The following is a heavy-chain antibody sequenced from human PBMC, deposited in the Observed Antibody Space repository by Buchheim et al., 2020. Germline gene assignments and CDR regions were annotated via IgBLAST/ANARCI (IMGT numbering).Heavy chain of an antibody. D-gene: IGHD3-9*01. V-gene: IGHV3-30*03. CDR2: ISYDGSNK. J-gene: IGHJ4*02. CDR1: GFTFSSYG. CDR3: AREYYDILTGAYFDY. Sequence: QVQLVESGGGVVQPGRSLRLSCAASGFTFSSYGMHWVRQAPGKGLEWVAVISYDGSNKYYADSVKGRFTISRDNSKNTLYLQMNSLRAEDTAVYYCAREYYDILTGAYFDYWGQGTL.